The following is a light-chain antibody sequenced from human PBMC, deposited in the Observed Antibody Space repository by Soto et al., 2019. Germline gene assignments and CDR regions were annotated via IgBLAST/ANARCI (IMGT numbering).Light chain of an antibody. J-gene: IGLJ3*02. CDR1: SSDVGRYNL. V-gene: IGLV2-23*02. CDR2: EVN. CDR3: CSYVGSSILM. Sequence: QSALTQPASVSGSPGQSITISCTGTSSDVGRYNLVSWYQQLTGKAPKLIIYEVNERPSGISDRFSGSKSGNTASLTISGLQDEDEADYFCCSYVGSSILMFGGGTKLTVL.